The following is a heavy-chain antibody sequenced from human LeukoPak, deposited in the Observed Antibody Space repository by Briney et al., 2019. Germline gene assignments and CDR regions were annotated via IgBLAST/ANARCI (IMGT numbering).Heavy chain of an antibody. CDR3: ARNGIMGAGYYFDY. V-gene: IGHV3-21*01. J-gene: IGHJ4*02. CDR1: GFTFSTYT. Sequence: GGSLRLSCAASGFTFSTYTMNWVRQAPGKGLEWVSSISSSSSYIYYADSAKGRFTISRDNAKNSLYLQMNSLRAEDTAVYYSARNGIMGAGYYFDYWGQGTLVTVSS. CDR2: ISSSSSYI. D-gene: IGHD1-26*01.